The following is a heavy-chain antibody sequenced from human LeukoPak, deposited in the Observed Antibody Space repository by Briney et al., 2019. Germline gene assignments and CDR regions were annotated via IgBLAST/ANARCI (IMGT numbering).Heavy chain of an antibody. CDR1: GFTFSSYS. CDR3: ARGGSFNNY. CDR2: ISSSSSYI. D-gene: IGHD3-10*01. Sequence: GGSLRLSCAASGFTFSSYSMNWVRQAPGKGLEWVSSISSSSSYIYYADSVKGRFTISRDNAKNSLYLQMNSLRVEDTALYFCARGGSFNNYWGQGTLVTVSA. J-gene: IGHJ4*02. V-gene: IGHV3-21*04.